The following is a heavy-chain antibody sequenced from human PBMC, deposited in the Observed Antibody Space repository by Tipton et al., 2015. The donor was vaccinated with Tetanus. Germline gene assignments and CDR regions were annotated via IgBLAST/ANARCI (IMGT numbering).Heavy chain of an antibody. CDR3: ARHAFSSGCFDW. J-gene: IGHJ4*02. CDR2: ISNVGASI. Sequence: VQLVQSGGGLVQPGGSLRLSCAASGFSFSAYEMSWVRQAPGMELEWVAYISNVGASIYYAESVKGRFTISRDNAKNSVHLQMNSLRAGDTAVYYCARHAFSSGCFDWWGQGTLVTVSS. CDR1: GFSFSAYE. V-gene: IGHV3-48*03. D-gene: IGHD6-25*01.